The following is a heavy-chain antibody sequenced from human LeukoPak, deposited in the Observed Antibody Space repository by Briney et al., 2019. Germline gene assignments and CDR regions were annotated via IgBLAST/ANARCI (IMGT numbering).Heavy chain of an antibody. Sequence: GGSLRLSCAASGFTFSSYGMNWVRQAPGKGLEWVSYISSSGSTIYYADSVKGRFTISRDNAKNSLYLQMNSLRAEDTAVYYCARMLWFGESEFDYWGQGTLVTVSS. CDR1: GFTFSSYG. J-gene: IGHJ4*02. CDR3: ARMLWFGESEFDY. CDR2: ISSSGSTI. V-gene: IGHV3-48*03. D-gene: IGHD3-10*01.